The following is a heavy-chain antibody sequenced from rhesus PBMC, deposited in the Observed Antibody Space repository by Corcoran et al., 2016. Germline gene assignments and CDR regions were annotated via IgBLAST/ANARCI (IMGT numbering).Heavy chain of an antibody. V-gene: IGHV4-106*01. CDR1: GGSISDSYY. J-gene: IGHJ4*01. Sequence: QVQLQESGPGLVKPSETLSLTCAVSGGSISDSYYWSWIRQPPGKGLEWIGYFYGSGCITHSNPSRKSRVPIYQDPPRNRFSLKLSSVTAADTAVYYCARDTGRTYYNIWTGPAAFDYWGQGVLVTVSS. D-gene: IGHD3-3*01. CDR3: ARDTGRTYYNIWTGPAAFDY. CDR2: FYGSGCIT.